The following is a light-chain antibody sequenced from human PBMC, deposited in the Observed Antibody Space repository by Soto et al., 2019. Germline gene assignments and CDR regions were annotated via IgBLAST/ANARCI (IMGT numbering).Light chain of an antibody. CDR3: QQCFSLPRL. J-gene: IGKJ2*01. CDR1: QSVFYSRNNKNY. CDR2: WAS. V-gene: IGKV4-1*01. Sequence: DIVMTQSPDSLAVSLGETATISCKSSQSVFYSRNNKNYLAWYQKKPGQPPKLLIYWASTRESGVPDRFNGSGSGTDFTLTISSLQAEDVAVYYCQQCFSLPRLFGQGTKLEIK.